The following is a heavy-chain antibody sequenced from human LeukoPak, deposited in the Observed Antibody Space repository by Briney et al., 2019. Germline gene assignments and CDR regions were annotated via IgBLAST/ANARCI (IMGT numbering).Heavy chain of an antibody. V-gene: IGHV3-23*01. D-gene: IGHD6-6*01. CDR2: ISGSGGSI. J-gene: IGHJ4*02. Sequence: PGGSLRLSCAASGFTFSSYAMSWVRQAPGKGLEWVSAISGSGGSIYYADSVKGRFTISRDNSKNTLYLQMNSLRAENTAVYYCAKALLTYSSSSDYWGQGTLVTVSS. CDR1: GFTFSSYA. CDR3: AKALLTYSSSSDY.